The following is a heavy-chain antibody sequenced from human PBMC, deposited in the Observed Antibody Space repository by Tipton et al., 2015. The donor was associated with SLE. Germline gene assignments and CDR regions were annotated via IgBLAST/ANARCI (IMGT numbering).Heavy chain of an antibody. D-gene: IGHD6-13*01. CDR2: IYTSGST. Sequence: TLSLTCTVSGGSISSGSYYWSWIRQPAGKGLEWIGRIYTSGSTNYNPSLKSRVTISVDTPKNQFSLKLSSVTAADTAVYYCARETGIAAAGTGALFDYWGQGTLVTVPS. V-gene: IGHV4-61*02. J-gene: IGHJ4*02. CDR1: GGSISSGSYY. CDR3: ARETGIAAAGTGALFDY.